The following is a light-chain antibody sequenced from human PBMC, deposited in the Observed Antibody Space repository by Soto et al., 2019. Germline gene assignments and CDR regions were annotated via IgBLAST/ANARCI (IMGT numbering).Light chain of an antibody. CDR3: QTWGTGIHVV. Sequence: QLVLTQSPSASASLGASVKLTCTLSSGHSSYAIAWHQQQPEKGPRYFMKLNSDGSHSKGDGIPDRCSGSSSGAERYLTISSLQSEDEADYYCQTWGTGIHVVFGGGTKLTGL. CDR1: SGHSSYA. J-gene: IGLJ2*01. CDR2: LNSDGSH. V-gene: IGLV4-69*01.